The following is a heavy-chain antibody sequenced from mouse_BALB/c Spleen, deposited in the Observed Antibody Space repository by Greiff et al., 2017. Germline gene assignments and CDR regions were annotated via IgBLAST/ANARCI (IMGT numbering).Heavy chain of an antibody. CDR3: ARVRWLLPDDAMDY. V-gene: IGHV1S137*01. D-gene: IGHD2-3*01. Sequence: VKLMESGAELVRPGVSVKISCKGSGYTFTDYAMHWVKQSHAKSLEWIGVISTYYGDASYNQKFKGKATMTVDKSSSTAYMELARLTSEDSAIYYCARVRWLLPDDAMDYWGQGTSVTVSS. CDR2: ISTYYGDA. J-gene: IGHJ4*01. CDR1: GYTFTDYA.